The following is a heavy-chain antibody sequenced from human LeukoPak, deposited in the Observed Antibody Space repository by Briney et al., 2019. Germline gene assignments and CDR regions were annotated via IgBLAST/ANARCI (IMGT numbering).Heavy chain of an antibody. CDR2: INTKGET. CDR1: GVSMSAYQ. J-gene: IGHJ4*02. D-gene: IGHD2-21*01. CDR3: ATSNDAKIAPFDH. Sequence: ETLSLTCTVSGVSMSAYQWSWVRQSPEKGLEWIGSINTKGETSYNPSLKSRVTTSVDTSKSQFSLRLTSVTAADTAVYYCATSNDAKIAPFDHWGQGAPVTVSS. V-gene: IGHV4-4*09.